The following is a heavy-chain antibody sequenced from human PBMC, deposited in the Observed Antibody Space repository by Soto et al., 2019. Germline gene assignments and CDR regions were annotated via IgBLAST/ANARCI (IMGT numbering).Heavy chain of an antibody. CDR3: ASLVYSSGCYYFDY. J-gene: IGHJ4*02. V-gene: IGHV4-4*07. Sequence: VQLQESGPGLVKSSEILSLTCTVSGGSISSYYWAWIRQPVGEGLEYIGRIYTSDRTNYNPSFKSRVTMSVDASKNQFSLQMTSGTAADTAVYYCASLVYSSGCYYFDYWGPGTLVTVSS. CDR2: IYTSDRT. D-gene: IGHD3-10*01. CDR1: GGSISSYY.